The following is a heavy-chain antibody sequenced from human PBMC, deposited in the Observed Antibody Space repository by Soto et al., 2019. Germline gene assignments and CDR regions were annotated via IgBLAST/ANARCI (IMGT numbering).Heavy chain of an antibody. CDR2: IKQDGSEK. V-gene: IGHV3-7*01. CDR3: ARDHGYFDWLLFRYYYYMDV. J-gene: IGHJ6*03. Sequence: HLGGSLRLSCAASGFTFSSYWMSWVRQAPGKGLEWVANIKQDGSEKYYVDSVKGRFTISRDNAKNSLYLQMNSLRAEDTAVYYCARDHGYFDWLLFRYYYYMDVWGKGTTVTVSS. D-gene: IGHD3-9*01. CDR1: GFTFSSYW.